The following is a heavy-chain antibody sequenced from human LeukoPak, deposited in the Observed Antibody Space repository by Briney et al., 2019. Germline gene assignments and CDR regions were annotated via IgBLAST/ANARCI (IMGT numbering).Heavy chain of an antibody. CDR3: AREARQHGAFDI. CDR1: GFTVSNNY. V-gene: IGHV3-53*01. CDR2: IYSDGTT. Sequence: GGSLRFSCAVSGFTVSNNYISWVRQAPGKGLEWVSVIYSDGTTYYAESVKGRFTISRDNSKNTLYLQLNSLRAEDTALYYCAREARQHGAFDIWGQGTMVTVSS. J-gene: IGHJ3*02. D-gene: IGHD6-13*01.